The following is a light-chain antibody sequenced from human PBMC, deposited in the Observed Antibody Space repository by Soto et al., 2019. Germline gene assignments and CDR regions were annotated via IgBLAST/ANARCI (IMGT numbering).Light chain of an antibody. V-gene: IGKV1-27*01. CDR2: AAS. CDR1: QGIRNF. J-gene: IGKJ3*01. Sequence: DIQMTQSPTSLSASVGDRITITCRASQGIRNFVAWYQQKPGKAPKLLIYAASTLQSGVPSRFSGSGSGTDFTLTINSLQREDGATYSCQQYSSVPVFGPGTKVEIK. CDR3: QQYSSVPV.